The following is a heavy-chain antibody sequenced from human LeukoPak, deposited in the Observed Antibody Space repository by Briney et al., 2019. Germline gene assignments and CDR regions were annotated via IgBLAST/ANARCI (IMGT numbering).Heavy chain of an antibody. J-gene: IGHJ4*02. CDR3: ARDGGRDGYNPFDY. Sequence: SETLSLTFTVSGGSINSYYWSWIRQPPGKGLEWIGYIYYSGTTSYNPSLRSRVTISLDTSKNQFSLKLSSVTAADTAVYYCARDGGRDGYNPFDYWGQGTLVTVSS. CDR2: IYYSGTT. D-gene: IGHD5-24*01. CDR1: GGSINSYY. V-gene: IGHV4-59*01.